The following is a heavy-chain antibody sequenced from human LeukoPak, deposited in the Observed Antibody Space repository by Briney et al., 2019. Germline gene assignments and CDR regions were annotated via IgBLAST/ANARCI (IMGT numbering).Heavy chain of an antibody. CDR1: GGSIDSYY. Sequence: PSETLSLTCTVSGGSIDSYYWSWIRQPPGKGLEWIGSIHYSGSTYYNPSLKSRVTVSADTPKNQFSLKLSSVTAADTAVYYCASTTSGYWDYWGQGTLVTVSS. CDR3: ASTTSGYWDY. CDR2: IHYSGST. V-gene: IGHV4-59*05. J-gene: IGHJ4*02. D-gene: IGHD3-22*01.